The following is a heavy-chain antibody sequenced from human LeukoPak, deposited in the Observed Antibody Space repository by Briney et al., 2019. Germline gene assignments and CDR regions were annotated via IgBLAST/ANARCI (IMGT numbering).Heavy chain of an antibody. V-gene: IGHV4-59*01. J-gene: IGHJ4*02. CDR3: ARVHYDILTFDY. D-gene: IGHD3-9*01. Sequence: PSETLSLTCTVSGGSISSYYWSWIRQPPGKGLEWIGYIYYSGSTNYNPSLKSRVTISVDTSKNQFSLKLSSVTAADTAVYYCARVHYDILTFDYWGQGTLVTVSS. CDR1: GGSISSYY. CDR2: IYYSGST.